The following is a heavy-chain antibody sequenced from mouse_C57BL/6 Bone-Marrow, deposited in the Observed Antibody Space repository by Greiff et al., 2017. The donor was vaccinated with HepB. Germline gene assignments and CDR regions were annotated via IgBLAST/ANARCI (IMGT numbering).Heavy chain of an antibody. CDR2: IYPGNSDT. CDR3: TRRGITTVVAPEFAY. Sequence: VQLQQSGTVLARPGASVKMSCKTSGYTFTSYWMHWVKQRPGQGLEWIGAIYPGNSDTSYNQKFKGKAKLTAVTSASTAYMELSSLTNEDSAVYYYTRRGITTVVAPEFAYWGQGTLVTVSA. J-gene: IGHJ3*01. V-gene: IGHV1-5*01. CDR1: GYTFTSYW. D-gene: IGHD1-1*01.